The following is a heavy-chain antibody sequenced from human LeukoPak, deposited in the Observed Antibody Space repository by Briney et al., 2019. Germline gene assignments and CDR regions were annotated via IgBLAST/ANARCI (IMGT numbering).Heavy chain of an antibody. Sequence: PGRSLRLSCAASGFTFSNYGMHWVRQSPGKGLEWVAVIWYDGSKTHYRDSVKGRFTISRDNSKNTLYLEMNSLRAEDTAVYYCARDTAQRAFDIWGQGTMVTVSS. V-gene: IGHV3-33*01. J-gene: IGHJ3*02. CDR2: IWYDGSKT. D-gene: IGHD6-25*01. CDR1: GFTFSNYG. CDR3: ARDTAQRAFDI.